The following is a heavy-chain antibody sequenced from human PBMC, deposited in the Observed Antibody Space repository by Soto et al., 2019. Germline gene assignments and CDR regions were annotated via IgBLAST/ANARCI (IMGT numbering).Heavy chain of an antibody. J-gene: IGHJ5*02. Sequence: QVQLVQSGAEVKKPGSSVKVSCKAYGGTFSSYTISWVRQAPGQGLEWMGRIIPILGIANYAQKFQGRVTITADKSTSTAYMELSSLRSEDTAVYYCARDHIVVVPAASVSWFDPWGQGTLVTVSS. V-gene: IGHV1-69*08. CDR2: IIPILGIA. CDR3: ARDHIVVVPAASVSWFDP. D-gene: IGHD2-2*01. CDR1: GGTFSSYT.